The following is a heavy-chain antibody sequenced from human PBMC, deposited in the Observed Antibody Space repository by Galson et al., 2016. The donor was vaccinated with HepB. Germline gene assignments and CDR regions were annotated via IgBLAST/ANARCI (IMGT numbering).Heavy chain of an antibody. Sequence: QVQLQESGPGLVKPSQTLSLTCTVSGGSISSGGYYWSWIRQHPGKGLEWIGYIYHSGSTYYNPSLKSRVSISVDTSKNQFCLRLSSVTAADTAVYYCARDRSSGSGNFGYWGQGTLVTVSS. CDR1: GGSISSGGYY. V-gene: IGHV4-31*03. CDR2: IYHSGST. D-gene: IGHD3-10*01. J-gene: IGHJ4*02. CDR3: ARDRSSGSGNFGY.